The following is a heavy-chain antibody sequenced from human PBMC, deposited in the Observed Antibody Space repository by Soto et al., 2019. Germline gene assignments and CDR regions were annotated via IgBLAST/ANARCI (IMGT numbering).Heavy chain of an antibody. CDR2: ISIYNGDT. Sequence: ASVKVSCKSSGYTFSNYGISWVRQAPGQGLEWMGWISIYNGDTKYAQKYQGRVTTTTDTPTSTAYLELRSLRSDDTAMYYCARDRGYSRSSILSVDYRGQGTLVTVSS. J-gene: IGHJ4*02. CDR3: ARDRGYSRSSILSVDY. V-gene: IGHV1-18*01. CDR1: GYTFSNYG. D-gene: IGHD6-6*01.